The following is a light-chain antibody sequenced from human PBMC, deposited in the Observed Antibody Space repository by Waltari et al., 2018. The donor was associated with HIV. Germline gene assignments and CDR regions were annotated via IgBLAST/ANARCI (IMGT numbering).Light chain of an antibody. V-gene: IGKV4-1*01. CDR3: QQYYRSPLT. CDR2: WAS. Sequence: DIVMTQSPDSLAVSLGERAPISCKSSQSILYRSDNKIYLAWYQQKPGQPPKLLIYWASTRESGVPDRFSGSGSGTDFTLTISSLQAEDVAVYYCQQYYRSPLTFGGGTKVEIK. J-gene: IGKJ4*01. CDR1: QSILYRSDNKIY.